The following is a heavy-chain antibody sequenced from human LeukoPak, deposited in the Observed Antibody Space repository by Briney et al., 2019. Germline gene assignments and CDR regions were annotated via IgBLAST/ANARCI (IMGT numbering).Heavy chain of an antibody. D-gene: IGHD4-17*01. CDR2: IIPIFGTA. CDR1: GYTFTGYG. CDR3: AREGSGDYRPSYFDY. J-gene: IGHJ4*02. Sequence: ASVKVSCKASGYTFTGYGISWVRQAPGQGLEWMGGIIPIFGTANYAQKFQGRVTITADKSTSTAYMELSSLRSEDTAVYYCAREGSGDYRPSYFDYWGQGTLATVSS. V-gene: IGHV1-69*06.